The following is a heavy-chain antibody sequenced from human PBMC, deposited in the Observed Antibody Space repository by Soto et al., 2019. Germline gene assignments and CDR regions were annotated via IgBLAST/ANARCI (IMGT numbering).Heavy chain of an antibody. J-gene: IGHJ5*02. CDR1: GFTFSSYA. V-gene: IGHV3-23*01. CDR2: ISGSGGSP. D-gene: IGHD1-20*01. Sequence: PGGSLRLSCAASGFTFSSYAMSWVRQAPGKGLEWVSAISGSGGSPYYADSVKGRFTISRDNSKNTLYLQMNSLRAEDTAVYYCAKDGHNWDTNWFDPWGQGTLVTVSS. CDR3: AKDGHNWDTNWFDP.